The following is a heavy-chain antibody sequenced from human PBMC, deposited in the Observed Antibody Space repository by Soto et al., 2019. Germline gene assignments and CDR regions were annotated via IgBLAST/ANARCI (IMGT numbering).Heavy chain of an antibody. CDR3: ARGLGLCSGGACYEY. D-gene: IGHD2-15*01. J-gene: IGHJ4*02. V-gene: IGHV3-53*03. CDR2: IYAGGDT. CDR1: GFIVSDNY. Sequence: GGSLRLSCAVSGFIVSDNYLTWVRQPPGKGLEWVSVIYAGGDTFYADSVKGRFTISRDTSENMVYLQMRSLRVGDTAVYYCARGLGLCSGGACYEYWGQGTVVTVSS.